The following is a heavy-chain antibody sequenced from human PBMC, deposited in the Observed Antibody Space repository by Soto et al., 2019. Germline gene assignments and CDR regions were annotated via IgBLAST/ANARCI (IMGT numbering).Heavy chain of an antibody. J-gene: IGHJ4*02. D-gene: IGHD2-2*01. CDR3: ARLVVPAGAPVDY. Sequence: QVQLQESGPELVKPSQTLSLTCTVSGGSISSGDYYWSWIRQPPGKGLEWIGYIYYSGSTYYNPSLKSRVTISVDMSKNQFSLKLSSVTAADTAVYYCARLVVPAGAPVDYWGQGTLVTVSS. CDR2: IYYSGST. V-gene: IGHV4-30-4*01. CDR1: GGSISSGDYY.